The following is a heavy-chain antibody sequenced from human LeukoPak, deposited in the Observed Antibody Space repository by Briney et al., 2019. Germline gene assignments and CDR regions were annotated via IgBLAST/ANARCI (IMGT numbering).Heavy chain of an antibody. CDR3: AKARSYSGTYIFDY. J-gene: IGHJ4*02. V-gene: IGHV3-23*01. D-gene: IGHD1-26*01. CDR2: ISGSGGST. Sequence: GGSLRLSCAASGFTFSSYVMRWVRQAPGKGLEWVSGISGSGGSTIYAGSVKGRFTISRDNSKNTLYLQVNSLRADDTAVYYCAKARSYSGTYIFDYWGQGTLVTVSS. CDR1: GFTFSSYV.